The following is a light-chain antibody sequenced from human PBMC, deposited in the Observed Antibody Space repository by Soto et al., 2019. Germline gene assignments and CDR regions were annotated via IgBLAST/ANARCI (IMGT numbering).Light chain of an antibody. CDR1: QSVSSSY. V-gene: IGKV3-20*01. CDR2: GAS. J-gene: IGKJ1*01. CDR3: QQDGSSPGT. Sequence: EIVLTQSPGTLSLSPGERATLSCRASQSVSSSYLAWYQQKPGQDPRLLIYGASSRATGIPARFSGSGSGTDFTLTLSRLEREDFAVYYCQQDGSSPGTFGQATTVQIK.